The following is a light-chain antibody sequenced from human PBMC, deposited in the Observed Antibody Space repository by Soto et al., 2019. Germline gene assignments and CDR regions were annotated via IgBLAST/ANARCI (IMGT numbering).Light chain of an antibody. V-gene: IGKV1-5*01. J-gene: IGKJ1*01. CDR3: QQYNTFWT. Sequence: DIQMTPSPSPPSASVRDRGPITCRASKNINTWVAWYKQEPGKAPKLLIYDASSLESGVPSRVSGSGSGTEFTLTVRSLKPDDFATDYCQQYNTFWTFCPGTKVDI. CDR1: KNINTW. CDR2: DAS.